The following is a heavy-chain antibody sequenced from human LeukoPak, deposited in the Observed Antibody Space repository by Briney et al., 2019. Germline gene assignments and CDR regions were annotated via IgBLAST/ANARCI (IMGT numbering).Heavy chain of an antibody. CDR3: AKEADYDFWSGYPPFDY. D-gene: IGHD3-3*01. J-gene: IGHJ4*02. CDR1: GFTFSSYG. Sequence: GGSLRLSCAASGFTFSSYGMHWVRQAPGKGLEWVAVISYDGSNKYYADFVKGRFTISRDNSKNTLYLQMNSLRAEDTAVYYCAKEADYDFWSGYPPFDYWGQGTLVTVSS. CDR2: ISYDGSNK. V-gene: IGHV3-30*18.